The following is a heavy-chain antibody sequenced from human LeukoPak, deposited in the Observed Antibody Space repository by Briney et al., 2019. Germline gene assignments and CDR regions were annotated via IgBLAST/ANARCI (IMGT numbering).Heavy chain of an antibody. V-gene: IGHV3-30*07. D-gene: IGHD3-10*01. CDR1: GFTFSTYE. J-gene: IGHJ6*03. Sequence: GGSLRLSCAASGFTFSTYEMHWVRQAPGKGLEWVAVISNDGRNKDYADSVKGRFTISRDNSKNTLYVQMNSLRAEDTAVYYCARSGRGVDSFYFYMDVWGKGTTVTVSS. CDR2: ISNDGRNK. CDR3: ARSGRGVDSFYFYMDV.